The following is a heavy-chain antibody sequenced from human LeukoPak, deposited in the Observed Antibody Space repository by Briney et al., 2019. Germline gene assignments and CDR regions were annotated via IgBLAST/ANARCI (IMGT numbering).Heavy chain of an antibody. CDR3: TTDGGVVGQVWLSY. Sequence: PGGSLRLSCAASGFTSINAWMSWVRQAPGKGLEWVGRIKNKRDGETIESAAPVKGRFTISRGASENTLYLQMNSLKTEDTYYCTTDGGVVGQVWLSYWGQGTQVTVSS. D-gene: IGHD3-9*01. CDR1: GFTSINAW. V-gene: IGHV3-15*01. J-gene: IGHJ4*02. CDR2: IKNKRDGETI.